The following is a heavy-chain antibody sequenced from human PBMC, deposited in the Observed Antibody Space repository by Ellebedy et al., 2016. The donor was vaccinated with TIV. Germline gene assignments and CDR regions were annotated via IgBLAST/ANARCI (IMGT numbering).Heavy chain of an antibody. CDR3: AKDRALGYCTGGSCNTK. CDR1: GFTFSDYW. Sequence: GESLKISCAASGFTFSDYWMNWVRQAPGKGLEWVSAISGSGGSTYYADSVKGRCTISRDISRNTLYLQMNSLRAEDTAVYYCAKDRALGYCTGGSCNTKWGQGTLVTVSS. J-gene: IGHJ4*02. V-gene: IGHV3-23*01. CDR2: ISGSGGST. D-gene: IGHD2-15*01.